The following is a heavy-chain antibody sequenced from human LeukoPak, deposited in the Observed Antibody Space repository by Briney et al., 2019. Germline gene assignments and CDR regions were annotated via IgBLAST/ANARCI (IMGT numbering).Heavy chain of an antibody. V-gene: IGHV3-30*02. CDR2: IHYDGSQK. J-gene: IGHJ4*02. CDR3: AKDSWKADRGY. Sequence: GGSLRLSCAASGFIFDSYGIHWVRQAPGKGLDWVAFIHYDGSQKYYTDSVKGRFTISRDNSKNTVSLQMNSLRAEGTAVYYCAKDSWKADRGYWGQGTLVTVSS. D-gene: IGHD1-1*01. CDR1: GFIFDSYG.